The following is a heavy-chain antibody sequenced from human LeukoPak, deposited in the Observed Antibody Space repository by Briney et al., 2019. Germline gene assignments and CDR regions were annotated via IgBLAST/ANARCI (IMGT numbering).Heavy chain of an antibody. J-gene: IGHJ4*02. CDR2: ISYDGSNK. Sequence: GGSLRLSCAASGIPFSSNGMHWVRQAPGKGLEWVAVISYDGSNKHYADPVKGRFTISRDNSKNTLYLQMNSLRAEDTAVYYCARDLAGGQGYFDYWGQGTLVTVSS. CDR1: GIPFSSNG. CDR3: ARDLAGGQGYFDY. D-gene: IGHD2-8*02. V-gene: IGHV3-30*03.